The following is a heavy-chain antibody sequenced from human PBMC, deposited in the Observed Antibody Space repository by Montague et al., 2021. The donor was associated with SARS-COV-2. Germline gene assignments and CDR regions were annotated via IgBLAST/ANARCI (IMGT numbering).Heavy chain of an antibody. CDR2: ISSRGDHI. Sequence: SLRLSCAASGFSFSSYEMNWVRQAPGKGLEWLSYISSRGDHIYYTDSVKGRFTVSRDNAGSSLFLQIDSLRVEDTAVYYCATDSRPDSDGSGSLDNWGQGTLVTVSS. CDR1: GFSFSSYE. CDR3: ATDSRPDSDGSGSLDN. D-gene: IGHD3-10*01. J-gene: IGHJ4*02. V-gene: IGHV3-48*03.